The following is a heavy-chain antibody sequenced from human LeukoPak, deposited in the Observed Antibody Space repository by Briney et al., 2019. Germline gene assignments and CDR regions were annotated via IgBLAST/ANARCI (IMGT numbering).Heavy chain of an antibody. V-gene: IGHV3-64*01. CDR1: GFTFSSYA. D-gene: IGHD1-26*01. Sequence: GGSLRLSCAASGFTFSSYAMHWVRQAPGKGLEYVSAISSNGGSTYYANSVKGRFTISRDNSKNTLYLQMGSLRAEDMAVYYCARDREVKLSWYFQEWGQGTLVTVSS. CDR2: ISSNGGST. CDR3: ARDREVKLSWYFQE. J-gene: IGHJ1*01.